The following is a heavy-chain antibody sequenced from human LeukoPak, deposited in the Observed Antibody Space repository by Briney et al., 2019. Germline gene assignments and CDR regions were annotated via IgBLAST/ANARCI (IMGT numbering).Heavy chain of an antibody. Sequence: GGSLRLSCAASGFTFSNYAMSWVRQAPGKGLEWVSTISGSGSGTYFADSVKGRFTISRDNSKNTLYLQMNNLSAEDTAVYYCRFGDFNDYWGQGTLVTVSS. V-gene: IGHV3-23*01. CDR3: RFGDFNDY. CDR1: GFTFSNYA. CDR2: ISGSGSGT. D-gene: IGHD3-10*01. J-gene: IGHJ4*02.